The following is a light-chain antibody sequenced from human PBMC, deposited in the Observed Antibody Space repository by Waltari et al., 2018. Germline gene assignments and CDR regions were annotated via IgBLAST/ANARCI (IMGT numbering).Light chain of an antibody. CDR3: SSYAGSNTGL. J-gene: IGLJ2*01. CDR1: SSDIGSYNY. Sequence: QAALTQPRSVSGSPGQSVTISCTGTSSDIGSYNYVSWYQQHPGTAPTLMIYEVSELPSGVSDRFSGSKSGNTASLTISGLQAEDEADYYCSSYAGSNTGLFGGGTRLTVL. V-gene: IGLV2-11*01. CDR2: EVS.